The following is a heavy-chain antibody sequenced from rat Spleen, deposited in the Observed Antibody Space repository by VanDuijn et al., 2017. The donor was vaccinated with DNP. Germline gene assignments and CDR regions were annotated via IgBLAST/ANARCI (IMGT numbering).Heavy chain of an antibody. J-gene: IGHJ2*01. CDR1: EFTFSDYN. Sequence: EVQLVESGGGLVRPGGSLKLSCAASEFTFSDYNMAWVRQAPKKGLEWVATISYDGFATHYRDSVKGRFTVSRDNAASVLYLQMDSLRSEDTATYYCARPDYWGQGVMVTVSS. V-gene: IGHV5-7*01. CDR2: ISYDGFAT. CDR3: ARPDY.